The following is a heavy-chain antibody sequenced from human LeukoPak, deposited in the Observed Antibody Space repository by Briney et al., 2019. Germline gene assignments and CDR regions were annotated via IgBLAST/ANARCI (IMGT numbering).Heavy chain of an antibody. CDR2: IKSKTDGGTT. V-gene: IGHV3-15*01. CDR3: TGWPRNGFDI. CDR1: GFTFNNYW. Sequence: GGSLRLSCVASGFTFNNYWMNWVRQAPGKGLEWVGRIKSKTDGGTTDYAAPVKGRFTISRDDSKNTLYLQMNSLKTEDTAVYYCTGWPRNGFDIWGQGTMVTVSP. D-gene: IGHD1-14*01. J-gene: IGHJ3*02.